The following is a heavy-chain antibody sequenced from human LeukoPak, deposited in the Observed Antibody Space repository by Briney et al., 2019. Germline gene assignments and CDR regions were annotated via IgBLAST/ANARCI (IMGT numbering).Heavy chain of an antibody. V-gene: IGHV3-7*01. CDR3: ARAGSTGSVDY. CDR2: INQDGSQK. CDR1: GFTFSTSW. D-gene: IGHD3-10*01. J-gene: IGHJ4*02. Sequence: GGSLRLSCAASGFTFSTSWMSWVRQAPGKGLEWVANINQDGSQKYYVDSVMGRLTISRDNAKNSLYLQMNSLRAEDTAVYYCARAGSTGSVDYWGQGTLVTVSS.